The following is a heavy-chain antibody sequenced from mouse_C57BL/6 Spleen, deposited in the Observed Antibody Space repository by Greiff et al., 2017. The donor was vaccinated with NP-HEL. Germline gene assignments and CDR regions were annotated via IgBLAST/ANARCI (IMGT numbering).Heavy chain of an antibody. CDR1: GFNINDYY. V-gene: IGHV14-4*01. Sequence: EVQLQQSGAELVRPGASVKLSCTASGFNINDYYMHWVKQRPEQGLEWIGRIDPENGDSEYASKFQGKATITVDTSSNTAYLQLSSLTSEDTAVYYGTTGGDSICFYAMDYWGQGTSVTVSS. J-gene: IGHJ4*01. CDR3: TTGGDSICFYAMDY. CDR2: IDPENGDS. D-gene: IGHD6-2*01.